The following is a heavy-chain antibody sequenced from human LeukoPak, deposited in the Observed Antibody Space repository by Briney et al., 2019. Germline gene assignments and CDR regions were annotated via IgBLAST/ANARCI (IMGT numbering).Heavy chain of an antibody. J-gene: IGHJ4*02. CDR1: GGSISSYY. CDR2: IYTSGST. CDR3: ARSTPDFWSGYHDY. V-gene: IGHV4-4*09. D-gene: IGHD3-3*01. Sequence: PSETLSLICTVSGGSISSYYWSWLRQPPGKGLEWLGCIYTSGSTNYNPSLKSRVPISVDTSKNQFALKLSSVTAPDTAVYYCARSTPDFWSGYHDYWGQGTLVTVSS.